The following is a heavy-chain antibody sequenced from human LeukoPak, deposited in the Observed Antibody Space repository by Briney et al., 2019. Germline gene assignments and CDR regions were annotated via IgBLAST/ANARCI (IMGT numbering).Heavy chain of an antibody. Sequence: SGTLSLTCAVSGGSISSSNWWSWVRQPPGKGLEWIGEIYHSGSTNYNPSLKSRVTISVDKSKNQFSLKLSSVTAADTAVYYCARDNWNYGSSMDVWGQGTTVTVSS. CDR3: ARDNWNYGSSMDV. D-gene: IGHD1-7*01. CDR2: IYHSGST. CDR1: GGSISSSNW. J-gene: IGHJ6*02. V-gene: IGHV4-4*02.